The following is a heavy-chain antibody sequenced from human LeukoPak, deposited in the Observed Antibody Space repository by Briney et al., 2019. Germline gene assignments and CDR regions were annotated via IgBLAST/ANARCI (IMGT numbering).Heavy chain of an antibody. J-gene: IGHJ4*02. CDR3: ARHIRQLPDY. D-gene: IGHD1-26*01. CDR1: GGSISSSSYY. CDR2: IYYSGST. V-gene: IGHV4-39*01. Sequence: SETLSLTCTVSGGSISSSSYYWGWIRQPPGKGLEWIGSIYYSGSTYYNPSLKSRVTISVDTSKNQFSLRLSSVTAADTAVYCCARHIRQLPDYWGQGTLVTVSS.